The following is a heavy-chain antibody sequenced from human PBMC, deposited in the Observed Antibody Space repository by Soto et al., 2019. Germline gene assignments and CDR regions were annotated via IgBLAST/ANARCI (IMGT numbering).Heavy chain of an antibody. CDR2: IYYSGST. J-gene: IGHJ4*02. V-gene: IGHV4-30-4*08. Sequence: PSETLSLTCTVSGGSISSGGYYWSWIRQHPGKGLEWIGHIYYSGSTYYNPSLKSRVTVSKDTSKNQFSLRVASVTAADTAIYYCGRVMIGTSRHTDSDYWGQGTQVTVSS. CDR1: GGSISSGGYY. D-gene: IGHD2-2*01. CDR3: GRVMIGTSRHTDSDY.